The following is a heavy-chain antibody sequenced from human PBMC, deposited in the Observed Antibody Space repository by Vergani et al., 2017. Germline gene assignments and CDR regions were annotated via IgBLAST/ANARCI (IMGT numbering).Heavy chain of an antibody. V-gene: IGHV4-39*01. CDR3: ASGKYYSDSTSHFRGRYFDV. CDR2: IYNSGNG. CDR1: GDSIISRSYS. D-gene: IGHD3-16*01. Sequence: QMQLQESGPGLVTASETLSLTCTISGDSIISRSYSWGWIRQPPGKGLEWIGSIYNSGNGDSSSYHKSRVTISAHTSKNQFSLRLTSVTAADTAVYYCASGKYYSDSTSHFRGRYFDVWGRGTLVTVPS. J-gene: IGHJ2*01.